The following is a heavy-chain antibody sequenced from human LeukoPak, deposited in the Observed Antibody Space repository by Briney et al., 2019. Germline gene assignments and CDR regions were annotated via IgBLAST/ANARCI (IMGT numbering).Heavy chain of an antibody. D-gene: IGHD5-18*01. J-gene: IGHJ6*02. Sequence: ASVKVSCKASGGTFSSYAISWVRQAPRQGLEWMGRIIPILGIANYAQKFQGRVTITADNSTSTAYMELSSLRSEDTAVYYCARNEIVDTAMVIPGNYGMDVWGQGTTVTVSS. CDR2: IIPILGIA. CDR3: ARNEIVDTAMVIPGNYGMDV. V-gene: IGHV1-69*04. CDR1: GGTFSSYA.